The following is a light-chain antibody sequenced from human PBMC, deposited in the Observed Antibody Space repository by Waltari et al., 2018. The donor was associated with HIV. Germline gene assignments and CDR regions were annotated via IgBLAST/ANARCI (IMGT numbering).Light chain of an antibody. V-gene: IGLV3-1*01. CDR3: QAWDSSTADVV. J-gene: IGLJ2*01. CDR2: EDY. Sequence: SYELTPPPSVSVSPGQTASITCSGDQLGDKLPCWYQQKPGQSPVLVIYEDYKRPSGIPERFSGSNSGNTATLTISGTQSMDEADYYCQAWDSSTADVVFGGGTKLTVL. CDR1: QLGDKL.